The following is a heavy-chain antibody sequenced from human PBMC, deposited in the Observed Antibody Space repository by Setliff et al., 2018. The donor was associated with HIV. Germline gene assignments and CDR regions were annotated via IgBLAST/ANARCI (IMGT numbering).Heavy chain of an antibody. CDR2: IYYTGTT. V-gene: IGHV4-59*01. CDR1: VMSISGYY. Sequence: PSETLSLTCRVSVMSISGYYWSWIRQSPGKGLEWIGYIYYTGTTSYNPSLKSRVTIQVDTSNNRFSLNLRSATVADTAVYFCARDHELGAFDLWGQGTMVTVSS. D-gene: IGHD1-26*01. J-gene: IGHJ3*01. CDR3: ARDHELGAFDL.